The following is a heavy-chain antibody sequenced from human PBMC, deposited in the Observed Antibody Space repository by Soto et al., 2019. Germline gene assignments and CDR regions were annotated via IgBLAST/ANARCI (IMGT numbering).Heavy chain of an antibody. V-gene: IGHV4-59*01. CDR1: GGSISSYY. J-gene: IGHJ6*03. CDR3: ARSITVTTNDYYYYYYMDV. D-gene: IGHD4-4*01. CDR2: IYYSGST. Sequence: SSETLSLTCTVSGGSISSYYWSWIRQPPGKGLEWIGYIYYSGSTNYNPSLKSRVTISVDTSKNQFSLKLSSVTAADTAVYYCARSITVTTNDYYYYYYMDVWGKGTTVTVSS.